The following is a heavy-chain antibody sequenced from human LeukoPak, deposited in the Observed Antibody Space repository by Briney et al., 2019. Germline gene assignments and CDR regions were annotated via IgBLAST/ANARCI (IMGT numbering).Heavy chain of an antibody. Sequence: ASVKVSFKASGYTFTVYYMHWVRQAPGQGREWMGWINPNSGGTNYAQKFQGRVTMTRDTSISTAYMELSRLRSDDTAVYYCARGQTGYCSSTSCYTPLGMDVWGQGTTVTVSS. CDR1: GYTFTVYY. J-gene: IGHJ6*02. CDR2: INPNSGGT. D-gene: IGHD2-2*02. V-gene: IGHV1-2*02. CDR3: ARGQTGYCSSTSCYTPLGMDV.